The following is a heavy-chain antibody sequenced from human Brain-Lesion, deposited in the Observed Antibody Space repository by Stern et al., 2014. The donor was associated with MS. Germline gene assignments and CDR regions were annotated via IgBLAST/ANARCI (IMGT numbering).Heavy chain of an antibody. CDR2: IHASGNT. J-gene: IGHJ4*02. D-gene: IGHD4-17*01. V-gene: IGHV4-61*02. Sequence: QLQLQESGPGLVKPSQTLSLTCTVSGGPISSHSYYWSWIRQPAGKGLEWIGRIHASGNTNYNPSLKVRVSISVDPTKNQLSLRLSSVTASDTAVYYCARDYGDLEFDLWGQGTLVTVSS. CDR1: GGPISSHSYY. CDR3: ARDYGDLEFDL.